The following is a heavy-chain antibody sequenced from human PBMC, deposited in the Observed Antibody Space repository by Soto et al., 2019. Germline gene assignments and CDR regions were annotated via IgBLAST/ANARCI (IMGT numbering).Heavy chain of an antibody. D-gene: IGHD3-10*01. Sequence: QVQLVQSGAEVKKPGASVKVSCKASGYTFTSYYMHWVRQAPGQGLEWMGIINPSGGSTSYAQKFQGSVTMTRDTSTSTVYMDLSSLRSEDTAVYYCARDGIMVRAPFDYWGQGTLVTVSS. J-gene: IGHJ4*02. V-gene: IGHV1-46*01. CDR2: INPSGGST. CDR3: ARDGIMVRAPFDY. CDR1: GYTFTSYY.